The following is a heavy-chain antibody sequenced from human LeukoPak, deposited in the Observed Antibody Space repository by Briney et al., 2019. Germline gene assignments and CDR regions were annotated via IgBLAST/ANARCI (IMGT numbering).Heavy chain of an antibody. Sequence: PSETLSLTCTVSGGSISSTSYSWGWIRQPPGKGLEWIGRIYYSGSTYYNPSLKSRVTISVDTSKKQFFLKLTSVTAADTAVYYCAVYTSSWYGVDYWGQGTLVTVSS. CDR3: AVYTSSWYGVDY. CDR1: GGSISSTSYS. CDR2: IYYSGST. D-gene: IGHD6-13*01. V-gene: IGHV4-39*01. J-gene: IGHJ4*02.